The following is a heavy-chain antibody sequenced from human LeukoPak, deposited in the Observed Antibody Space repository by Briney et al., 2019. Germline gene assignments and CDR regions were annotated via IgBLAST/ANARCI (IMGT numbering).Heavy chain of an antibody. V-gene: IGHV3-23*01. CDR3: AKPLRVTTKTPGYFDL. CDR2: ISGSGGST. Sequence: QPGGSLRLSCAASGFTFSSYAMSWVRQAPGKGLEWVSAISGSGGSTYYADSVKGRFTISRDNSKNTLYLQMNSLRAEDTAVYYCAKPLRVTTKTPGYFDLWGRGTLVTVSS. CDR1: GFTFSSYA. J-gene: IGHJ2*01. D-gene: IGHD4-17*01.